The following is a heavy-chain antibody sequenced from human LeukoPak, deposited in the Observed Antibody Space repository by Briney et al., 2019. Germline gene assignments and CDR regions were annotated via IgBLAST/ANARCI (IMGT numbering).Heavy chain of an antibody. CDR1: GYTFTSYG. D-gene: IGHD5-18*01. V-gene: IGHV1-18*01. CDR2: ISAYNGNT. J-gene: IGHJ4*02. Sequence: ASVKVSCKASGYTFTSYGISWVRQAPGQGLEWMGWISAYNGNTNYAQKLQGRVTMTTDTSTSTAYMELRSLRSDDTAVYYCTSWIQLWLLDYWGQGTLVTVSS. CDR3: TSWIQLWLLDY.